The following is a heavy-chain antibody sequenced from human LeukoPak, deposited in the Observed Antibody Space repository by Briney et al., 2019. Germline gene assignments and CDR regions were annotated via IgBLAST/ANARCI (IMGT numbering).Heavy chain of an antibody. V-gene: IGHV1-2*04. Sequence: GSSVKVSCKASGGTFSSYAISWVRQAPGQGLEWMGWINPNSGGTNYAQKFQGWVTMTRDTSISTAYMELSRLRSDDTAVYYCARGESFDYWGQGTLVTVSS. CDR3: ARGESFDY. CDR2: INPNSGGT. J-gene: IGHJ4*02. CDR1: GGTFSSYA.